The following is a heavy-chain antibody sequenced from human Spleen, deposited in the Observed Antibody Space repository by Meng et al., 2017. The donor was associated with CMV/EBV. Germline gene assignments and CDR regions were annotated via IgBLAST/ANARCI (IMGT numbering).Heavy chain of an antibody. J-gene: IGHJ3*02. Sequence: GESLKISCAASGFTFSSCAMSWVRQAPGKGLEWVSIICSGGSSTFFADSVKGRFTISRDNAKNTLDLQMKSLRAEDTAMYYCASLIVVSHAFDTWGQGTMVTVSS. CDR2: ICSGGSST. D-gene: IGHD1-26*01. CDR1: GFTFSSCA. CDR3: ASLIVVSHAFDT. V-gene: IGHV3-23*03.